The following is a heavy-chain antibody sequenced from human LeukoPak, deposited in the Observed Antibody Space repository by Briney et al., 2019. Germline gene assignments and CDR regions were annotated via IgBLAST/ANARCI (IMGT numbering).Heavy chain of an antibody. CDR2: IFGSGGST. CDR3: AKTTTGYSSGRYPGWPVDY. J-gene: IGHJ4*02. V-gene: IGHV3-23*01. CDR1: GFTFGSYA. Sequence: GGSLRLSCAASGFTFGSYAMYWVRQAPGKGLEWVSGIFGSGGSTHYADSVKGRFTISRDNSKNTVYLQMNSLRAEDTAVYYCAKTTTGYSSGRYPGWPVDYWGQGTLVTVSS. D-gene: IGHD6-19*01.